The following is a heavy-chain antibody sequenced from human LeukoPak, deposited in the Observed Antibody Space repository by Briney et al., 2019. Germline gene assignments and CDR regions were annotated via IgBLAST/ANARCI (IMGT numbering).Heavy chain of an antibody. D-gene: IGHD4-17*01. CDR2: ISYDGGST. Sequence: GGSLRLSCSASGFTFSNYAMHWVRQAPGKGLEYLSGISYDGGSTYYADPVKGRFTISRDNSKNTLYLQMSSLRVEDTAVYYCVKDDYGAGYWGQGTLVCVSS. CDR1: GFTFSNYA. V-gene: IGHV3-64D*09. CDR3: VKDDYGAGY. J-gene: IGHJ4*02.